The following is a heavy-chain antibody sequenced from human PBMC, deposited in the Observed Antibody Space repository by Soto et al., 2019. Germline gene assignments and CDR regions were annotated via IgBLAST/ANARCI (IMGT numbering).Heavy chain of an antibody. CDR1: GDYISSYY. Sequence: SETLSLTCTVSGDYISSYYWSWIRQPPGKGLEWIAYIYYSGNTNYNPSLKSRVTISVDTSRTQFSLNLSSVTAADTAVYYCARGPSGDKIDYWGQGILVTVSS. J-gene: IGHJ4*02. V-gene: IGHV4-59*01. CDR2: IYYSGNT. CDR3: ARGPSGDKIDY. D-gene: IGHD1-26*01.